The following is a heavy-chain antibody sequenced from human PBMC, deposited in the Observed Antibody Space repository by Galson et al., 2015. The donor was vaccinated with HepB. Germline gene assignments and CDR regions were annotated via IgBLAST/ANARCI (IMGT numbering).Heavy chain of an antibody. CDR1: GFIFSSYA. V-gene: IGHV3-23*01. Sequence: SLRLSCAASGFIFSSYAMNWVRQAPGKGLEWVSAISGSGSSTYYADSVKGRFTISRDNSKNTLSLQMNSLRAEDTAVYYCAKVSSGWYSNRVYYFDYWGQGTLVTVSS. CDR3: AKVSSGWYSNRVYYFDY. J-gene: IGHJ4*02. D-gene: IGHD6-19*01. CDR2: ISGSGSST.